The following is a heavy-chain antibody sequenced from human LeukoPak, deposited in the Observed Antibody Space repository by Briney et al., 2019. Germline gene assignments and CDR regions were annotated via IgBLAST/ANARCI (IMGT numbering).Heavy chain of an antibody. V-gene: IGHV4-4*02. CDR1: GGSISSSNW. CDR3: ARDVRTIRGVFNP. Sequence: PSETLSLTCAVSGGSISSSNWWTWVRQPPGKGLEWIGYIYYSGSTYYNPSLKSRVTISVDTSKNQFSLKLSSVTAADTAVYYCARDVRTIRGVFNPWGQGTLVTVSS. J-gene: IGHJ5*02. D-gene: IGHD3-3*01. CDR2: IYYSGST.